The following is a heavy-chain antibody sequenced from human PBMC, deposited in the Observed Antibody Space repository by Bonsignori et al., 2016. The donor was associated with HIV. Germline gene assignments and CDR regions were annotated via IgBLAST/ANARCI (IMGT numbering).Heavy chain of an antibody. Sequence: SETLSLTCTVSGGSISSYYWSWIRQPPGKGLEWIGYIYYSGSTNYNPSLKSRVTISVDTSKNQFSLKLSSVTAADTAVYYCARGRGFLGDWGQGTLVTVSS. V-gene: IGHV4-59*01. CDR1: GGSISSYY. J-gene: IGHJ4*02. CDR2: IYYSGST. D-gene: IGHD3-3*01. CDR3: ARGRGFLGD.